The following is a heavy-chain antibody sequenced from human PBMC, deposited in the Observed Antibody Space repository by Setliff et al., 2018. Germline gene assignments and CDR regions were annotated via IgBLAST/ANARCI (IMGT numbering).Heavy chain of an antibody. Sequence: PSETLSLTCTVSGGSISSGSYYWSWIRQPAGKGLEWIGRIYTSGSTNYNPSLKSRVTISVDTSKNQFSLKLSSVTAADTAVYYCASEGGPEADTFDIWGQGTMVTV. J-gene: IGHJ3*02. V-gene: IGHV4-61*02. CDR1: GGSISSGSYY. CDR2: IYTSGST. D-gene: IGHD2-15*01. CDR3: ASEGGPEADTFDI.